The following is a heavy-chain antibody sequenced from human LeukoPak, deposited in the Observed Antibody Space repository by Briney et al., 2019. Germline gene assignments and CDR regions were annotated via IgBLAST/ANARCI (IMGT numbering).Heavy chain of an antibody. J-gene: IGHJ3*01. Sequence: PSETLSLTCTVSGGSLSGYYWSWIRQPPGKRLEWIGYVSYTGRTKYNPSLQSRVTISIDTSKSQFSLKLTSVTSADTAVYSCARLLDNDIPGDPDTSDVWGQGTTVIVSS. CDR3: ARLLDNDIPGDPDTSDV. CDR2: VSYTGRT. CDR1: GGSLSGYY. V-gene: IGHV4-59*01. D-gene: IGHD2-21*01.